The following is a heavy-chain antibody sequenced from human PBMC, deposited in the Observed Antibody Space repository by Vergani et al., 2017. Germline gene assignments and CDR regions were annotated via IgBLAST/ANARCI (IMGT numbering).Heavy chain of an antibody. Sequence: EVQLVESGGGLVKKKKKKKKKKTNSGFTFSSYSMNWVRQAPGKGLEWVSSISSSSSYIHYSDSLKGRFTISRDNAKSSLYLQMNSLRAEDTGVYYCARDRYYLGSGSYPYFYYYGLDVWGQGTAVTVSS. CDR1: GFTFSSYS. CDR2: ISSSSSYI. D-gene: IGHD3-10*01. J-gene: IGHJ6*02. CDR3: ARDRYYLGSGSYPYFYYYGLDV. V-gene: IGHV3-21*01.